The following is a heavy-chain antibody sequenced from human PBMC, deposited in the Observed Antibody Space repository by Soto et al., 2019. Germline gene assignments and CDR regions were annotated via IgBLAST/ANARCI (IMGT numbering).Heavy chain of an antibody. CDR3: ARTLTYYYDSSGSDY. CDR2: IYPGDSDT. V-gene: IGHV5-51*01. J-gene: IGHJ4*02. Sequence: GGSLKTPCKASGYSFTSYWIGWVRQMPGKGLEWMGIIYPGDSDTRYSPSFQGQVTIPADKSISTAYLQWSSLKASDTAMYYCARTLTYYYDSSGSDYWGQGTLVTVSS. D-gene: IGHD3-22*01. CDR1: GYSFTSYW.